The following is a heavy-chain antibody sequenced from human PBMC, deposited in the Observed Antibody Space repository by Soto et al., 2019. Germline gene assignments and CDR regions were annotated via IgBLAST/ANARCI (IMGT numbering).Heavy chain of an antibody. D-gene: IGHD3-3*01. CDR3: ARVVNTLFFYDFWSGYYHNWFDP. V-gene: IGHV4-31*03. CDR2: IYYSGST. CDR1: GGSISSGGYY. Sequence: SETLSLTCTVSGGSISSGGYYWSWIRQHPGKGLEWIGYIYYSGSTYYNPSLKSRVTISVDTSKNQFSLKLSSVTAADTAVYYCARVVNTLFFYDFWSGYYHNWFDPWGQGTLVTAPQ. J-gene: IGHJ5*02.